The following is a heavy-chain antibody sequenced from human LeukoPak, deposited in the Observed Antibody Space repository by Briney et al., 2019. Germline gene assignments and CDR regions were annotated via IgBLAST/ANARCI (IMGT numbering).Heavy chain of an antibody. D-gene: IGHD3-9*01. J-gene: IGHJ4*02. CDR3: ASRIWYNDILTAYNI. CDR2: INHSGST. V-gene: IGHV4-34*01. CDR1: GGSFSGYY. Sequence: SETLPLTCAVYGGSFSGYYWSWIRQPPGKGLEWIGEINHSGSTNYNPSLKSRVTISVDTSKNQFSLNLSSVTAADTAVYYCASRIWYNDILTAYNIWGQGTPVTVSS.